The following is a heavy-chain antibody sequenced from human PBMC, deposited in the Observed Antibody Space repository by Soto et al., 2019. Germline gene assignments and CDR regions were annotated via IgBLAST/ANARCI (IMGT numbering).Heavy chain of an antibody. V-gene: IGHV3-23*01. Sequence: EVQLLESGGGLVQPGGSLRLSCAASGFTFSSYGMTWVRQAPGKGLEWVSFSSATGAGTYYADSVKGRFTISRDNSKNTLYLQMTSLRADDTAVYYCAKGRRAGGNYGFDSDFWGQGARVIVSS. D-gene: IGHD1-7*01. CDR2: SSATGAGT. CDR1: GFTFSSYG. J-gene: IGHJ4*02. CDR3: AKGRRAGGNYGFDSDF.